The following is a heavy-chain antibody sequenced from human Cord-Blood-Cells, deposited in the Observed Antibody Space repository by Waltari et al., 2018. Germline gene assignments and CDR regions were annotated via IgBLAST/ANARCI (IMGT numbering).Heavy chain of an antibody. J-gene: IGHJ6*03. V-gene: IGHV3-21*01. D-gene: IGHD6-6*01. Sequence: EVQLVESGGGLVKPGGSLRLSCAASGFTFSSYSMNWVRQAPGKGLEWVSSISSSSSYIYYADSVKGRFTIARDNAKNSLYLQMNSLRAEDTAVYYCARDTYSSSYYYYYYMDVWGKGTTVTVSS. CDR1: GFTFSSYS. CDR2: ISSSSSYI. CDR3: ARDTYSSSYYYYYYMDV.